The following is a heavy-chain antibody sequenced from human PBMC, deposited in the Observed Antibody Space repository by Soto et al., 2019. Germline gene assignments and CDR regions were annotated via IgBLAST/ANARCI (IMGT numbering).Heavy chain of an antibody. CDR1: GYTLTELS. J-gene: IGHJ5*02. CDR3: ATLYRVRQYCSGGNCYSYWFDP. D-gene: IGHD2-15*01. Sequence: ASGEGLCKVSGYTLTELSMHWVRQAPGEGLEWMGGFDPEDGETIYAQKFQGRVTMTEDTSTDTAYMELSSLRSEDTAVYYCATLYRVRQYCSGGNCYSYWFDPWGQGTLVTAPQ. CDR2: FDPEDGET. V-gene: IGHV1-24*01.